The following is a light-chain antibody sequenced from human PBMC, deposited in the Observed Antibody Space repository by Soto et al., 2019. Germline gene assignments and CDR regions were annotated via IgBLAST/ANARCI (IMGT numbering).Light chain of an antibody. Sequence: QSARTQPASVSGSPGQSITISCTGTSSDVGGYNYVSWYQQHPGKAPKLMIYEVSNRPSGVSNRFSGSKSGNTASLTISGLQAEDEADYYCSSYTSSSTLHVFGTGTKVTV. J-gene: IGLJ1*01. CDR1: SSDVGGYNY. CDR2: EVS. V-gene: IGLV2-14*01. CDR3: SSYTSSSTLHV.